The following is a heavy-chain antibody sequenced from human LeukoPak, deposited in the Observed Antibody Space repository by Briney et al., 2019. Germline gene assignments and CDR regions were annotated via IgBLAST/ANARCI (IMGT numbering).Heavy chain of an antibody. J-gene: IGHJ4*02. CDR1: GFTFSSYA. Sequence: HPGRSLRLSCAASGFTFSSYAMHWVRQAPGKGLEWVAVISYDGSKKYYVDSVKGRFTISRDSSKNTLYLQMNSLRVEDTAVYYCAKHPSLYYFGSGDYFDYWGQGTLVTVSS. CDR2: ISYDGSKK. CDR3: AKHPSLYYFGSGDYFDY. D-gene: IGHD3-10*01. V-gene: IGHV3-30*18.